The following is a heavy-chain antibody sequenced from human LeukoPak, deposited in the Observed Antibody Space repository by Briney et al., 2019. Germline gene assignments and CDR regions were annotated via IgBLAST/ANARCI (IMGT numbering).Heavy chain of an antibody. D-gene: IGHD6-13*01. V-gene: IGHV4-4*07. CDR2: IYASGST. CDR1: GGSISSYY. Sequence: NPSETLSLTCTVSGGSISSYYWSWIRQPAGMGLEWIGCIYASGSTTYNPSLKSRVTMSVDTSKNQFSLKLTSVTAADTAVYYCAREASMAPAGNQYYYYGMDVWGQGTTVTVSS. CDR3: AREASMAPAGNQYYYYGMDV. J-gene: IGHJ6*02.